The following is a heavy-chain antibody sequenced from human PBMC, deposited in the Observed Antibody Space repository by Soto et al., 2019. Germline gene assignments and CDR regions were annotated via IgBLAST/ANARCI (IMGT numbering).Heavy chain of an antibody. Sequence: ASVKVSCKASGYTFTGYYMHWVRQAPGQGLEWMGWINPNSGGTNYAQKFQGWVTMTRDTSISTAYMELSRLRSDDTAVYYCARLYYYDSSAAFDIWGQGTMVTVS. CDR1: GYTFTGYY. CDR2: INPNSGGT. J-gene: IGHJ3*02. CDR3: ARLYYYDSSAAFDI. D-gene: IGHD3-22*01. V-gene: IGHV1-2*04.